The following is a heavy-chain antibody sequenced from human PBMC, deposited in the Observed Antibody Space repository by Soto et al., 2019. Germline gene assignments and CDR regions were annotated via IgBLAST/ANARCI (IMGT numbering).Heavy chain of an antibody. CDR3: ARYRAAAGNNYYYYGMDV. CDR1: GFTFSSYS. CDR2: ISSSSSTI. Sequence: PGGSLRISCAASGFTFSSYSMNWVRQAPGKGLEWVSYISSSSSTIYYADSVKGRFTISRDNAKNSLYLQMNSLRDEDTAVYYCARYRAAAGNNYYYYGMDVWGQGTTVTVSS. V-gene: IGHV3-48*02. D-gene: IGHD6-13*01. J-gene: IGHJ6*02.